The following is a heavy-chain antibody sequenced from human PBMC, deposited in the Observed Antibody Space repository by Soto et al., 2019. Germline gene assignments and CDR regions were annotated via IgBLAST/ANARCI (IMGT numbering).Heavy chain of an antibody. Sequence: EVQLVESGGGLVKPGGSLRLSCAASGFTFSSYSMNWVRQAPGKGLECVSFISSSSSYIYYADSVKGRFTISRDDAENSLYLQMNSLRAEDTAVYYCARVNGPNYFDYWGQGTLVTVSS. CDR2: ISSSSSYI. CDR1: GFTFSSYS. J-gene: IGHJ4*02. V-gene: IGHV3-21*01. CDR3: ARVNGPNYFDY. D-gene: IGHD2-8*01.